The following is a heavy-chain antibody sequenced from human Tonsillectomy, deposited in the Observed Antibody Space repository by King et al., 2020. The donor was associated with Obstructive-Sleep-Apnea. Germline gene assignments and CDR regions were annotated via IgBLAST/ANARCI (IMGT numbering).Heavy chain of an antibody. CDR2: ISSSGTTI. CDR3: ARDSGWSYPDWYFDL. Sequence: VQLVESGGGLVKPGGSLRLSCAASGFTLSDYYMSWIRQAPGKGLEWVSFISSSGTTIYYADSVKGRFTISRDNAKNSVFLQMNSLRAADTAVYYCARDSGWSYPDWYFDLWGRGTLVTVSS. D-gene: IGHD1-26*01. CDR1: GFTLSDYY. V-gene: IGHV3-11*01. J-gene: IGHJ2*01.